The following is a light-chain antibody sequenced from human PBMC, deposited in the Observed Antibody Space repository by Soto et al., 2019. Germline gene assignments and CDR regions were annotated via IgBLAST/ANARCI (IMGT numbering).Light chain of an antibody. CDR2: GTS. CDR3: QHYGSSPPMYT. Sequence: EIVLTQSPGTLSLSPGERATLSCRASQSVSTTYLGWYQQKPGQAPRLLVYGTSRRATGIPDRFSGSGSGTDLTLTISSLEPEDFAVYYCQHYGSSPPMYTVGQGTKLEI. CDR1: QSVSTTY. V-gene: IGKV3-20*01. J-gene: IGKJ2*01.